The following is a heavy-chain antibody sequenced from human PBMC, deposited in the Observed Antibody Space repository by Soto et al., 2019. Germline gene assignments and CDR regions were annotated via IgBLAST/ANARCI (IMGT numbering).Heavy chain of an antibody. D-gene: IGHD2-21*02. Sequence: QVQLVQSGAEVKKPGSSVKVSCKASGGTFTSYTINWVRQAPGQGLEWMGRIIPILDTANYAQKFQGRVTVTADESTGTAFMELTSLRSEDTAVYYCGRGVTDATRGDHWGQGTLVTVSS. V-gene: IGHV1-69*08. CDR1: GGTFTSYT. CDR2: IIPILDTA. J-gene: IGHJ4*02. CDR3: GRGVTDATRGDH.